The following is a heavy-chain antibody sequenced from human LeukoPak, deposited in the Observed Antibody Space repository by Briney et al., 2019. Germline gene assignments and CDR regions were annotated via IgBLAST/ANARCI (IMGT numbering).Heavy chain of an antibody. CDR3: ARVRRDGYNSPDY. V-gene: IGHV4-59*01. J-gene: IGHJ4*02. CDR1: GGSITSYY. D-gene: IGHD5-24*01. Sequence: SETLSLTCTVSGGSITSYYWSWIRQPPGKGLECIGYIYYSGTTYYNPSLKSRVTISVDTSKNLFSLKLSSVTAADTAVYYCARVRRDGYNSPDYWGQGTLVTVSS. CDR2: IYYSGTT.